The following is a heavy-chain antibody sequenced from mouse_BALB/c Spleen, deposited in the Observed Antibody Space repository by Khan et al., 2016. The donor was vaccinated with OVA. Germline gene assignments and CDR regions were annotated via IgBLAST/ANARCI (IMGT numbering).Heavy chain of an antibody. D-gene: IGHD1-1*01. J-gene: IGHJ3*01. CDR3: SRLAYYDESEGFAY. CDR1: GFTFSTYG. Sequence: EVQLVESGGDLVKPGGSLKLSCAASGFTFSTYGMSWVRQTPDKRLEWVATVSTGGSYNYYPDSVKGRFTITRDNAKNTLYLQMRSLKSADPAMFYCSRLAYYDESEGFAYWGQGTLVTVSA. V-gene: IGHV5-6*01. CDR2: VSTGGSYN.